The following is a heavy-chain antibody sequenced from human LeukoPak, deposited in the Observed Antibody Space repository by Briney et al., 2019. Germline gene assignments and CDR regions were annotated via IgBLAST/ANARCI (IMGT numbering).Heavy chain of an antibody. Sequence: GASVKVSCKASGGTFSSYAISWVRQAPGRGLEWMGRIIPILGIANYAQKFQGRVTITADKSTSTAYMELSSLRSEDTAVYYCAREGWYYDSSGYIIWGQGTLVTVSS. CDR2: IIPILGIA. CDR3: AREGWYYDSSGYII. J-gene: IGHJ4*02. CDR1: GGTFSSYA. V-gene: IGHV1-69*04. D-gene: IGHD3-22*01.